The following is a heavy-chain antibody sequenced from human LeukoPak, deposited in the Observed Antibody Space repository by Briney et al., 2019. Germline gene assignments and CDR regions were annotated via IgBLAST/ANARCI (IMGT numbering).Heavy chain of an antibody. J-gene: IGHJ4*02. CDR3: ATPHYSSSWYIF. D-gene: IGHD6-13*01. Sequence: ASVKVSCTASGYTFASYDINWVRQATGQGLEWMGWMNPNSGNTGYAQKFQGRVTITRNTSISTAYMELSSLRSEDTAVYYCATPHYSSSWYIFWGQGTLVTVSS. V-gene: IGHV1-8*03. CDR2: MNPNSGNT. CDR1: GYTFASYD.